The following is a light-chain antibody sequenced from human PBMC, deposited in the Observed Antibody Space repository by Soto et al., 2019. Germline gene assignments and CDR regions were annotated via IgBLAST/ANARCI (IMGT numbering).Light chain of an antibody. CDR1: RSLLHSSNNKNY. J-gene: IGKJ1*01. CDR2: WAS. V-gene: IGKV4-1*01. Sequence: EIVMTQSPDSLAVSLGERATINCESSRSLLHSSNNKNYLAWYQQKPGQPPKLLIYWASTRESGVPDRFSGSGSGTDFTLTISSLQAEDVAVYYCQQFYNTPLTFGQGTKVDIK. CDR3: QQFYNTPLT.